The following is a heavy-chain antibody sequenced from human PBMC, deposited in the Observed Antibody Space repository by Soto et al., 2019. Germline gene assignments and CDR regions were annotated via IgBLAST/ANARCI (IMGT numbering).Heavy chain of an antibody. Sequence: HPGGSLRLSCAASGFTVSSKYMSWVRQAPGQGLEWVSVIYSDGRTYYADSVKGRFTISRDTSKNTLYLQMNNLRAEDTAVYYCARDSVVGGLFDYWGQGTLVTVSS. CDR3: ARDSVVGGLFDY. D-gene: IGHD4-17*01. J-gene: IGHJ4*02. CDR2: IYSDGRT. CDR1: GFTVSSKY. V-gene: IGHV3-66*01.